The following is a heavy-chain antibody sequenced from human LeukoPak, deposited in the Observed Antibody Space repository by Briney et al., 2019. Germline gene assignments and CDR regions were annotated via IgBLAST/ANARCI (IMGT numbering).Heavy chain of an antibody. CDR1: GFTFSSYA. J-gene: IGHJ6*03. CDR3: AKAHTYSSREYYYYYYMDV. CDR2: ISGSGGST. V-gene: IGHV3-23*01. D-gene: IGHD6-13*01. Sequence: GGSLRLSCAASGFTFSSYAMSWVRQAPGKGLEWVSAISGSGGSTYYADSVKGRFTISRDNSKNTLYLQMNSLRAEDTAVYYCAKAHTYSSREYYYYYYMDVWGKGTTVTVSS.